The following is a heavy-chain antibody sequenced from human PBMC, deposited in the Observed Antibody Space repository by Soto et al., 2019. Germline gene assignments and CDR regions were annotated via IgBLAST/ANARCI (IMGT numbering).Heavy chain of an antibody. D-gene: IGHD5-12*01. CDR3: ARGWVDIVGGGKDV. CDR2: MNPNSGNT. J-gene: IGHJ6*02. V-gene: IGHV1-8*01. Sequence: QVQLVQSGAEVKKPGASVKVSCKASGYTFTSYDINWARQATGQGLEWMGWMNPNSGNTGYGQKFQGRVTMTRNTSISTAYMELSSLRSEDTAVYYCARGWVDIVGGGKDVWGQGTTVTVSS. CDR1: GYTFTSYD.